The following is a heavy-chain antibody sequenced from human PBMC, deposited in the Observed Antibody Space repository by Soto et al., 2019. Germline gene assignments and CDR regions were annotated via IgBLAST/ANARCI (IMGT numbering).Heavy chain of an antibody. V-gene: IGHV4-31*03. CDR3: ARDGYNEFYY. J-gene: IGHJ4*02. Sequence: SETLSLTCTVSGGSISSAGYYWSWIRQHPGKGLEWIGYIYYSGSTYYNPSLKSRVTMSVDTSKNQFSLKLSSVTAADTAVYYCARDGYNEFYYWGQGTLVTVSS. CDR1: GGSISSAGYY. D-gene: IGHD5-18*01. CDR2: IYYSGST.